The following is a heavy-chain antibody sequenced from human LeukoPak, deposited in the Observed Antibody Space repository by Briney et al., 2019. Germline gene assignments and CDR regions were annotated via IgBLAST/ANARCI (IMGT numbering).Heavy chain of an antibody. J-gene: IGHJ6*02. CDR2: INHSGST. CDR1: GGSFSGYY. CDR3: AGRVADDYRGYYYYYYGVDV. V-gene: IGHV4-34*01. D-gene: IGHD5-12*01. Sequence: PSETLSLTCAVYGGSFSGYYWSWIRQPPGKGLEWIGEINHSGSTNYNPSLKSRVTISVDTSKNQFSLKLSSVTAADTAVYYCAGRVADDYRGYYYYYYGVDVWGQGTTVTVSS.